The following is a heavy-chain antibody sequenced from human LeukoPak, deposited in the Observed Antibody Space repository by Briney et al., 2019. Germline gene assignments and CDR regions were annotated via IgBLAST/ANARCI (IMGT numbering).Heavy chain of an antibody. Sequence: ASVKVSCKASGYTFTGYYMHWVRQAPGQGLEWMGWINPNSGGTNYAQKFQGRVTMTRDTSISTAYMELSRLRSDDTAVYYCAYDSSDYDYYFDYWGQGTLVTVSS. V-gene: IGHV1-2*02. J-gene: IGHJ4*02. CDR3: AYDSSDYDYYFDY. D-gene: IGHD3-22*01. CDR2: INPNSGGT. CDR1: GYTFTGYY.